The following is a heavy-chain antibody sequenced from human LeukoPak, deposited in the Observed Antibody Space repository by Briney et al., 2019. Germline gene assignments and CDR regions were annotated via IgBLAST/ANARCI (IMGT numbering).Heavy chain of an antibody. J-gene: IGHJ6*02. Sequence: SETLSLTCAVYGGSFSGYYWSWIHQPPGKGLERIGEINHSGSTNYNPSLKSRVTISVDTSKNQFSLKLSSVTAADTAVYYCARIRYYYDSSGYYGPHFYYYYGMDVWGQGTTVTVSS. CDR1: GGSFSGYY. V-gene: IGHV4-34*01. CDR2: INHSGST. D-gene: IGHD3-22*01. CDR3: ARIRYYYDSSGYYGPHFYYYYGMDV.